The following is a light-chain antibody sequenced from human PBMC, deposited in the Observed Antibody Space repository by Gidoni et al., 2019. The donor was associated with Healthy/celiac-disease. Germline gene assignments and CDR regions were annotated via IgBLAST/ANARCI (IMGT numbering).Light chain of an antibody. CDR2: DAS. Sequence: EIVLTQSPATPSLSPGERATLSCRASQSVSSYLAWYQQKSGQAPRLLMYDASNRATGIPARFSGSGSGTDFTLTISSLEPEDFAVYYCQQRSNWPLTFGGGTKVEIK. J-gene: IGKJ4*01. V-gene: IGKV3-11*01. CDR3: QQRSNWPLT. CDR1: QSVSSY.